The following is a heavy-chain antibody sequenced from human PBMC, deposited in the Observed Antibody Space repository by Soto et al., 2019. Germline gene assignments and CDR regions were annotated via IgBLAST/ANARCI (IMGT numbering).Heavy chain of an antibody. CDR2: IYSGGST. CDR3: VRVPLVASAAAPRGWFDP. V-gene: IGHV3-53*01. Sequence: GGSLRLSCAASGFTVSSNYMSGVRQAPGKGLEWVSVIYSGGSTYYADSVRGRFTISRDDSKNSLYLQMNSLETEDTAVYYCVRVPLVASAAAPRGWFDPWGQGTLVTVSS. D-gene: IGHD2-15*01. CDR1: GFTVSSNY. J-gene: IGHJ5*02.